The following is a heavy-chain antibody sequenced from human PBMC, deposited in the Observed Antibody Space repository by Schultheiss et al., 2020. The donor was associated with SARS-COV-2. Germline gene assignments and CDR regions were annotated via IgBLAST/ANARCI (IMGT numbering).Heavy chain of an antibody. CDR1: GFTFSSYA. V-gene: IGHV3-23*01. J-gene: IGHJ2*01. D-gene: IGHD6-6*01. Sequence: GGSLRLSCAASGFTFSSYAMSWVRQAPGKGLEWVSFIGDSDGRTYYADSVKGRFTISRDNAKNSLYLQMNSLRAEDTAVYYCAKAGSSSSFWYFDLWGRGTLVTVSS. CDR2: IGDSDGRT. CDR3: AKAGSSSSFWYFDL.